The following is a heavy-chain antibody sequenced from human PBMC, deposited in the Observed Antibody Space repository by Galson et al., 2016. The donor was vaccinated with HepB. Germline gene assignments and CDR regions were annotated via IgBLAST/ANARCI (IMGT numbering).Heavy chain of an antibody. CDR1: GLTFSTSA. V-gene: IGHV1-58*01. CDR3: AAETPYLYGRFSL. D-gene: IGHD2/OR15-2a*01. J-gene: IGHJ4*02. Sequence: SVKVSCKASGLTFSTSAVQWVRQARGQRLEWMGWIVVGTGNTHYTPKFQERVTITRDMSTSTAYMELSSLRSEDTAVYYCAAETPYLYGRFSLWGQGTLVTVSS. CDR2: IVVGTGNT.